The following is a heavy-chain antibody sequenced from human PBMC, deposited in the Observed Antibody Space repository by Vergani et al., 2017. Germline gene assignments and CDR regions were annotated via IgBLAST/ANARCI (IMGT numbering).Heavy chain of an antibody. CDR2: IYYSGST. CDR1: GGSISSYY. CDR3: ARPDNYGDYVPFDY. J-gene: IGHJ4*02. V-gene: IGHV4-59*01. Sequence: QVQLQESGPGLVKPSETLSLTCTVSGGSISSYYWRWIRQPPGKGLEWIGYIYYSGSTNYNPSLKSRGTISIDTSKNQFSLKLSSVTAADTAVYYCARPDNYGDYVPFDYWGQGTLVTVSS. D-gene: IGHD4-17*01.